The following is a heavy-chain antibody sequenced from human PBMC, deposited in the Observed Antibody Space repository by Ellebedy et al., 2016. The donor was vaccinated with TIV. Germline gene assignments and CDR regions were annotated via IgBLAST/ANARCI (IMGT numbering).Heavy chain of an antibody. V-gene: IGHV3-30-3*01. J-gene: IGHJ4*02. CDR2: ISYDGSNK. CDR3: ARAGDDYGFDY. D-gene: IGHD4-17*01. CDR1: GFTFSSYA. Sequence: GESLKISCAASGFTFSSYAMHWVRQAPGKGLEWVAVISYDGSNKYYADSVKGRFTISRDNSKNTLYLQMNSLRAEDTAVYYCARAGDDYGFDYWGQGTLVTVSS.